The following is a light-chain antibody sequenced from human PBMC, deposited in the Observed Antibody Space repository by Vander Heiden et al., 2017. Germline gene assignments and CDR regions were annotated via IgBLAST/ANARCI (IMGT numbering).Light chain of an antibody. V-gene: IGLV1-47*01. CDR1: SSNMGSNY. CDR3: AAWDDSLSGGV. Sequence: QSVLTQPPSVSGTPGQRVTISWSGSSSNMGSNYVSWYQQLPGTAPKLLIYRNNKRPSGVPDRFSGSKSGTSAALGISGLRSGDEADYYCAAWDDSLSGGVFGGGTKLTVL. J-gene: IGLJ2*01. CDR2: RNN.